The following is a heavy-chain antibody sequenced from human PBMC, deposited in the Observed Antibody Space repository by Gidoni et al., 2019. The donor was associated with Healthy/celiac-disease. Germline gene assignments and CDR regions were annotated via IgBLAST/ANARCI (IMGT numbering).Heavy chain of an antibody. CDR1: GGYISSGRYY. V-gene: IGHV4-31*03. CDR2: IYYSGST. D-gene: IGHD3-10*01. CDR3: ARSGRSSSRYYFDY. Sequence: QVQLQESGPGLVKPSQTLSLTCTVSGGYISSGRYYWSWIRQHPGKGLEWIGYIYYSGSTYYNPSLKSRVTISVDTSKNQFSLKLSSVTAADTAVYYCARSGRSSSRYYFDYWGQGTLVTVSS. J-gene: IGHJ4*02.